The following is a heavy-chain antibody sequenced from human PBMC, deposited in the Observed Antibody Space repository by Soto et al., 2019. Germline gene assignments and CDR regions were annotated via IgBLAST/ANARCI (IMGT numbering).Heavy chain of an antibody. D-gene: IGHD2-2*01. CDR2: INHSGST. J-gene: IGHJ5*02. CDR3: ARGRDYCSSTSCSNWFDH. CDR1: GGSFSGYY. V-gene: IGHV4-34*01. Sequence: XETLSLTCAVYGGSFSGYYWSWIRQPPGKGLEWIGEINHSGSTNYNPSLKSRVTISVDTSKNQFSLKLSSVTAADTAVYYCARGRDYCSSTSCSNWFDHWGQGTLVTVSS.